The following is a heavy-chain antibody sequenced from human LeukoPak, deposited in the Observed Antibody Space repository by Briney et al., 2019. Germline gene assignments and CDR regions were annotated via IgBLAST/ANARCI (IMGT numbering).Heavy chain of an antibody. CDR1: RGSIMTTHW. CDR3: SGLSPIGNPDY. V-gene: IGHV4-4*02. J-gene: IGHJ4*02. D-gene: IGHD5-12*01. CDR2: IYHTGTT. Sequence: PSETLSLTCTLSRGSIMTTHWWSWVRQPPGKGLEWIGEIYHTGTTNYSPSLKSRLTISVDQSSNQFSLRLSSVTAADTAVYYCSGLSPIGNPDYWGQGTLVTVSS.